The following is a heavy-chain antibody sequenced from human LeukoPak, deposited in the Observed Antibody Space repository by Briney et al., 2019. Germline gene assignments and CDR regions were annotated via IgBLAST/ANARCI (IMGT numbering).Heavy chain of an antibody. CDR3: AKDAHYLFGGKRDFYFDY. J-gene: IGHJ4*02. Sequence: PGGSLRLSCATSGFTFVSYGMHWVRQAPGKGLEWVTFIRYDGSDQAYADSVKGRFTISRDNSENTFYLHMTSLRREDTAVYYCAKDAHYLFGGKRDFYFDYWGQGALVTVSS. V-gene: IGHV3-30*02. CDR2: IRYDGSDQ. D-gene: IGHD4-23*01. CDR1: GFTFVSYG.